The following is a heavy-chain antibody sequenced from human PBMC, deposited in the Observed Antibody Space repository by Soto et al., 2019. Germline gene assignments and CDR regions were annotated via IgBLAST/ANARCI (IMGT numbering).Heavy chain of an antibody. CDR1: GASIISTTKY. D-gene: IGHD4-17*01. J-gene: IGHJ4*02. Sequence: SETLSLTCTVSGASIISTTKYLGWIRQPPGRGLEWIGTISSIGSTYYNPSLEGRVTISVDTSKNQFPLKAASVTAADTGLYYCARQDHGDYEFFFDYWGQGTLVTVSS. CDR3: ARQDHGDYEFFFDY. V-gene: IGHV4-39*01. CDR2: ISSIGST.